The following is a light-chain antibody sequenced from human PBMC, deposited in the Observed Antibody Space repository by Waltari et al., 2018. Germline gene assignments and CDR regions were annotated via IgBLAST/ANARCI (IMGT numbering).Light chain of an antibody. CDR1: QNVLYSHHNKSF. CDR3: MQGSHWPPWT. Sequence: DIVMTQSPDSLAVSLGERATVNCKSSQNVLYSHHNKSFLAWFQQKLGQPPKLLIYWASTRESGVPVRFSGSGSGRDFTLTISSLQAEDVAVYYCMQGSHWPPWTFGQGTKVEIK. J-gene: IGKJ1*01. V-gene: IGKV4-1*01. CDR2: WAS.